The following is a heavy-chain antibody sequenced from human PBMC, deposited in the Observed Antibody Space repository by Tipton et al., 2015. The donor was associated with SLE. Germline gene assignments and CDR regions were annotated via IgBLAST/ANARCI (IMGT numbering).Heavy chain of an antibody. V-gene: IGHV1-46*01. Sequence: QLVQSGPEMKKPGTSVKVSCRASGYTFTDYYISWERQAPGQGLEWMGLINPKSGSTGYAQKFQGRVTMTRDTSTSTVYMDLSSLRSEDTAVYYCARDRECYYGPAPDYWGQGTLVTVSS. J-gene: IGHJ4*02. D-gene: IGHD3-22*01. CDR2: INPKSGST. CDR3: ARDRECYYGPAPDY. CDR1: GYTFTDYY.